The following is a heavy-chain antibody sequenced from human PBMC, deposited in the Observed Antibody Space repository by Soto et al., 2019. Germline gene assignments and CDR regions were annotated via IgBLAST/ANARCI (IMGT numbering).Heavy chain of an antibody. CDR3: ARNREYSSSSLHDY. CDR2: IIPIFGTA. V-gene: IGHV1-69*13. D-gene: IGHD6-6*01. CDR1: GGTFSSYA. J-gene: IGHJ4*02. Sequence: SVKVSCKASGGTFSSYAIGWVRQAPGQGLEWMGGIIPIFGTANYAQKFQGRVTIIADESTSTAYMELSSLRSEDTAVYYCARNREYSSSSLHDYWGQGTLVTVSS.